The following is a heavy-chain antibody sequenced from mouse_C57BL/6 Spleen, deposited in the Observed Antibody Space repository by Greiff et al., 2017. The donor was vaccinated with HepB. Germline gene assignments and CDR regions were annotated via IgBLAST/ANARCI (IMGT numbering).Heavy chain of an antibody. CDR2: LDPSDSYT. Sequence: VQLQQSGAELVMPGASVKLSCKASGYTFTSYWMHWVKQRPGQGLEWIGELDPSDSYTNYNQKFKGKSTLTVDKSSSTAYMQLSSLTSEDAAVYYCARSEGYFDYWGQGTTLTVSP. CDR1: GYTFTSYW. V-gene: IGHV1-69*01. CDR3: ARSEGYFDY. J-gene: IGHJ2*01.